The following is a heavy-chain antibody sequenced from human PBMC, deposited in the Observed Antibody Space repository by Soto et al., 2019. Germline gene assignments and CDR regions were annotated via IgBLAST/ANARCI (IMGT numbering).Heavy chain of an antibody. J-gene: IGHJ3*02. CDR3: ASLYYDILTGWRAFDI. CDR2: IYYSGST. Sequence: QLQLQESGPGLVKPSETLSLTCTVSGGSISSSSYYWGWIRQPPGKGLEWIGSIYYSGSTYYNPSLKSRVTISVDTSKNQFSLKLSSVTAADTAVYYCASLYYDILTGWRAFDIWGQGTMVTVSS. CDR1: GGSISSSSYY. V-gene: IGHV4-39*01. D-gene: IGHD3-9*01.